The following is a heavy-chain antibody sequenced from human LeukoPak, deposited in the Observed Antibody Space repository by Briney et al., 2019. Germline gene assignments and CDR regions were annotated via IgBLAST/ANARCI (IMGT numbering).Heavy chain of an antibody. CDR1: GFTFSSFS. J-gene: IGHJ4*02. CDR3: VRENWAYGSNPFDY. CDR2: ISRSRSTI. D-gene: IGHD4-23*01. V-gene: IGHV3-48*02. Sequence: GGSLRLSCAASGFTFSSFSMNWVRQAPGKGLEWVSYISRSRSTIYYADSVKGRFTISRDNAKNSLYLQMNSLRDEDTAVYYCVRENWAYGSNPFDYWGQGTLVTVSS.